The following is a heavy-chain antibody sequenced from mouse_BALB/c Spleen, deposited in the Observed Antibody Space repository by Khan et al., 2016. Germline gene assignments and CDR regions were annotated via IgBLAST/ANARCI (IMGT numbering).Heavy chain of an antibody. D-gene: IGHD3-1*01. Sequence: QIQLVQSGPELKKPGETVKLSCKATGYAFTNYGMNWVKQAPGKGLKWMGWIKTYTGEATYADDFKGRFAFSLETSASTAYLQINNLKNEDMATYFCVRRSQLDRYYAMDDWGQGTSVTVSS. CDR3: VRRSQLDRYYAMDD. V-gene: IGHV9-1*02. CDR2: IKTYTGEA. J-gene: IGHJ4*01. CDR1: GYAFTNYG.